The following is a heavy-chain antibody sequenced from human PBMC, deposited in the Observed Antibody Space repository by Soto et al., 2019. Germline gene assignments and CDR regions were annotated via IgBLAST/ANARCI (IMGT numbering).Heavy chain of an antibody. Sequence: SETLSLTCTVSGASINTFYWSCVRQPAGKGLEWIGRIFSSGGTSFNPSLESRVAMSVDTSKNHFSLNLSSVTAADMAVYYCAREGSYSAYNFAHGIQLWSFDFWGQGALVTVSS. CDR2: IFSSGGT. CDR1: GASINTFY. D-gene: IGHD5-12*01. CDR3: AREGSYSAYNFAHGIQLWSFDF. V-gene: IGHV4-4*07. J-gene: IGHJ4*02.